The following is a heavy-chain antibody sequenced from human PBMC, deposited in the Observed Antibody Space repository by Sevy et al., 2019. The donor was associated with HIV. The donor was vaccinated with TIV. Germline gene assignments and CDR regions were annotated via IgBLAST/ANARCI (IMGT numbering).Heavy chain of an antibody. J-gene: IGHJ4*02. CDR3: ARDYAQHWSFDY. D-gene: IGHD1-1*01. V-gene: IGHV1-46*01. CDR1: GYIFIRNN. Sequence: ASVKVSCKTSGYIFIRNNIHWVRQAPGQGLEWMGIINPKGGSISYTQRFQGRVTLTRDAFTNTVYMELTNLTSDDTAMYYCARDYAQHWSFDYWGQGTLVTVSS. CDR2: INPKGGSI.